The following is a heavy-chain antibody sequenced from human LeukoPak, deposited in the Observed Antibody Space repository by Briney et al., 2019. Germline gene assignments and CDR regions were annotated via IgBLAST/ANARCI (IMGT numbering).Heavy chain of an antibody. Sequence: GGSLRLSCAASGFTFSSYGMSWVRQAPGKGLEWVSAISATGGTTYYADSVKGRFTISRDNSKNTLYLQMNSLRAEDTAIYYCARSLYGVNTWFDYWGQGTLVTVSS. V-gene: IGHV3-23*01. CDR2: ISATGGTT. J-gene: IGHJ4*02. CDR1: GFTFSSYG. CDR3: ARSLYGVNTWFDY. D-gene: IGHD4/OR15-4a*01.